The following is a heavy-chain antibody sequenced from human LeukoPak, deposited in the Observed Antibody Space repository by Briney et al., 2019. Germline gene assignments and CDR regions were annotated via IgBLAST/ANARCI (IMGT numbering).Heavy chain of an antibody. CDR3: ARVEAAVASD. CDR1: GGTFSSYA. Sequence: GASVKVSCKASGGTFSSYAISWVRQAPGQGLEWMGGIIPILGIANYAQKFQGRVTITADKSTSTAYMELSSLRSEGTAVYYCARVEAAVASDWGQGTLVTVSS. V-gene: IGHV1-69*04. CDR2: IIPILGIA. J-gene: IGHJ4*02. D-gene: IGHD6-19*01.